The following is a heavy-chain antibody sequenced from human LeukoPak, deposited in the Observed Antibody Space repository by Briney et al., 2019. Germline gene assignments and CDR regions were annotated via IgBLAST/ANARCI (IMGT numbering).Heavy chain of an antibody. J-gene: IGHJ4*02. CDR3: ASPIAVAGTGQLDY. D-gene: IGHD6-19*01. CDR2: INTNTGNP. CDR1: GYTFTSYA. Sequence: VASVKVSCKASGYTFTSYAMNWVRQAPGQGLEWMGWINTNTGNPTYAQGFTGRFVFSLDTSVSTAYLQISSLKAEDTAVYYCASPIAVAGTGQLDYWGQGTLVTVSS. V-gene: IGHV7-4-1*02.